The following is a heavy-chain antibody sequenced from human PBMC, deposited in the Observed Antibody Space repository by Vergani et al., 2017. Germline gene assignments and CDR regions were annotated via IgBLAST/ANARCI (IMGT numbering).Heavy chain of an antibody. Sequence: QVQLQESGPGLVKPSQTLSLTCTVSGGSISSGSYRWSWIRQPAGKGLEWIGRICTSGSTNYNPSLKSRATMSVDTSKNQFSLKLSSVTAADTAVYYCTRESSSNWTRMGWDYYYYMDVWGKGTTVTVSS. CDR2: ICTSGST. CDR3: TRESSSNWTRMGWDYYYYMDV. V-gene: IGHV4-61*02. J-gene: IGHJ6*03. D-gene: IGHD6-13*01. CDR1: GGSISSGSYR.